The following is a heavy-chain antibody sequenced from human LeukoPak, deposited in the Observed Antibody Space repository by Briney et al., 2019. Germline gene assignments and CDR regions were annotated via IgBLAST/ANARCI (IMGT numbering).Heavy chain of an antibody. D-gene: IGHD6-19*01. Sequence: SETLSLTCTVSGDPITTHFWSWVRQPAGKGLEWIGRIYTVGNTNYNPSLKSRVTISADTSKNQFSLKLSSVTAADTAVYFCARQLRGEAVAGHLQPFDYWGQGTLVTVSS. V-gene: IGHV4-4*07. J-gene: IGHJ4*02. CDR3: ARQLRGEAVAGHLQPFDY. CDR2: IYTVGNT. CDR1: GDPITTHF.